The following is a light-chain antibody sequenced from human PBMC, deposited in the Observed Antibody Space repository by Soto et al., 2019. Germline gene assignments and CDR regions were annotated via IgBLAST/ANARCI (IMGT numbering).Light chain of an antibody. V-gene: IGKV1-9*01. Sequence: IQLTQSPSSLSASIGDRVTITRRASQGISSHLAWYQQKPGRAPNLLIYEASTLQSGVPSRFSGSGSGTDFTLTISSLQPEDFATYYCQQLNSYPLTFGGGTKVDIK. CDR2: EAS. CDR3: QQLNSYPLT. J-gene: IGKJ4*01. CDR1: QGISSH.